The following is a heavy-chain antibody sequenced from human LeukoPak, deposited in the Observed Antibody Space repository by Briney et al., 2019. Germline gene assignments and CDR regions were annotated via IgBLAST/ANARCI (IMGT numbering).Heavy chain of an antibody. Sequence: GESLKISCKGSGYSFNTYWIGWVRQMPGKGLEWMGNIYPGDSDIRHNPSFQGQVTISADKSINTAYLQWSSLKASDTGMYYCATAYAVRGVAAHFDYWGQGTLVIVSS. CDR2: IYPGDSDI. D-gene: IGHD3-10*01. J-gene: IGHJ4*02. CDR3: ATAYAVRGVAAHFDY. V-gene: IGHV5-51*01. CDR1: GYSFNTYW.